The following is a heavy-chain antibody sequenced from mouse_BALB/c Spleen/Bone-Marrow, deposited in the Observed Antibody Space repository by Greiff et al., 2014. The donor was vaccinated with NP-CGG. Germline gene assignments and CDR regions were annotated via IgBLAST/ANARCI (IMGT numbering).Heavy chain of an antibody. CDR2: IHPNSGNT. CDR3: ARHDRYAYYFDD. CDR1: GYTFTSSW. V-gene: IGHV1S130*01. Sequence: VKLMESGSVLVRPGASVKLSCKASGYTFTSSWMHWAKQRPGQGLEWIGEIHPNSGNTNYNEKFKGKATLTVDTSSTTAYVDLSSLTAEDSAVYYCARHDRYAYYFDDWGQGTTLTVSS. D-gene: IGHD2-14*01. J-gene: IGHJ2*01.